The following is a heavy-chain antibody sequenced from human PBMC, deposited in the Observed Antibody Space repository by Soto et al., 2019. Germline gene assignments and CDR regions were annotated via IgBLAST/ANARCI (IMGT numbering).Heavy chain of an antibody. D-gene: IGHD3-10*01. CDR3: ARVVKVVRGVIIGSYYYYGMDV. CDR2: INHSGST. CDR1: GGSFSGYY. Sequence: KPSETLSLTCAVYGGSFSGYYWSWIRQPPGKGLEWIGEINHSGSTNYNPSLKSRVTISVDTSKNQFSLKLSSVTAADTAVYYCARVVKVVRGVIIGSYYYYGMDVWGQGTTVTVSS. V-gene: IGHV4-34*01. J-gene: IGHJ6*02.